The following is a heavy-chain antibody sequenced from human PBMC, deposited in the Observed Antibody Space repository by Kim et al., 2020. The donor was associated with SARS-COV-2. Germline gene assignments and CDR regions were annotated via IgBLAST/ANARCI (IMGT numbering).Heavy chain of an antibody. Sequence: GGSLRLSCVASGFTFDTYAMSWVRQASGKGLEWVSTMGGSDSDRYYADSVKGRFTISRDNSKNTLFLHMNSLRVEDTAVYFCAKDQIHRNGLYDAFDVWGLGTLVSVSS. CDR2: MGGSDSDR. CDR1: GFTFDTYA. J-gene: IGHJ3*01. V-gene: IGHV3-23*01. CDR3: AKDQIHRNGLYDAFDV.